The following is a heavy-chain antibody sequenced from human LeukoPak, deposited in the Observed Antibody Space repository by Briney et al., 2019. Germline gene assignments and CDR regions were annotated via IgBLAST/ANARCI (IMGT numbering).Heavy chain of an antibody. CDR3: ARVTYYYGSGSYGGDY. J-gene: IGHJ4*02. D-gene: IGHD3-10*01. CDR1: GFTFSSYW. V-gene: IGHV3-74*01. CDR2: INSDGSST. Sequence: GGSLRLSCAASGFTFSSYWMHWVRQAPGKGLVWVSRINSDGSSTSYADSVKGGFTISRDNAKSTLYLQMNSLRAEDTAVYYCARVTYYYGSGSYGGDYWGRGTLVTVSS.